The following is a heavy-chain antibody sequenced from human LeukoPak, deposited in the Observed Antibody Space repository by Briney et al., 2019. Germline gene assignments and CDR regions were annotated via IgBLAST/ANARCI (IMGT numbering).Heavy chain of an antibody. D-gene: IGHD3/OR15-3a*01. J-gene: IGHJ4*02. CDR1: GFTFDNYW. Sequence: GGSLRLSCATSGFTFDNYWMHWVRQAPGKGLEWVANIKLDGSEKNYVDSVKGRFTISRDNTKNSLYLQMNSLRAEDTAVFYCARDQYDTWSRRGNFDSWGQGTLVIVSS. CDR2: IKLDGSEK. CDR3: ARDQYDTWSRRGNFDS. V-gene: IGHV3-7*03.